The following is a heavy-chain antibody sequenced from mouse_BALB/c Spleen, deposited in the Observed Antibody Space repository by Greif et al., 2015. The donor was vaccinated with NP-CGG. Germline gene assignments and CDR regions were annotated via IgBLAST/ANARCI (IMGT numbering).Heavy chain of an antibody. Sequence: DVMLVESGGGLVKPGGSLKLSCAASGFTFSSYAMSWVRQSPEKRLEWVAEISSGGSYTYYPDTVTGRFTISRDNAKNTLYLEMSSLRSEDTAMYYCASATGGSYAMDYWGQGTSVTVSS. CDR3: ASATGGSYAMDY. J-gene: IGHJ4*01. D-gene: IGHD1-1*01. V-gene: IGHV5-9-4*01. CDR2: ISSGGSYT. CDR1: GFTFSSYA.